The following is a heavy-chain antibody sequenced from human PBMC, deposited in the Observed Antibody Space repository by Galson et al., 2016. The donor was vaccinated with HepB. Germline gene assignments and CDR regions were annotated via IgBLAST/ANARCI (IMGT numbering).Heavy chain of an antibody. D-gene: IGHD2-21*01. Sequence: QSGAEVKKSGESLKISCKGSGYSFTSYWIAWVRQMPGKGLEWMGIIYAGNTDTEYSPSFQGQVTISVDKSIDTAYLHWSSLKASDTAMYYCARQSNIVGDIDYWGQGTLVTVSS. CDR2: IYAGNTDT. J-gene: IGHJ4*02. CDR1: GYSFTSYW. CDR3: ARQSNIVGDIDY. V-gene: IGHV5-51*01.